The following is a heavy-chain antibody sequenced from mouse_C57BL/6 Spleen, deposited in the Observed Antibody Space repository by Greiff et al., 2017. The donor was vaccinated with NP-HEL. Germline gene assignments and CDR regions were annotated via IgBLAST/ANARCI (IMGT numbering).Heavy chain of an antibody. CDR3: ARDSNWNYAMDY. CDR1: GYTFTSYW. J-gene: IGHJ4*01. CDR2: IHPNSGST. Sequence: QVQLQQSGAELVKPGASVKLSCKASGYTFTSYWMHWVKQRPGQGLEWIGMIHPNSGSTNYNEKFKSKATLTVDKSSSTAYMQLSSLTSEDSAVYYCARDSNWNYAMDYWGQGTSVTVSS. V-gene: IGHV1-64*01. D-gene: IGHD2-5*01.